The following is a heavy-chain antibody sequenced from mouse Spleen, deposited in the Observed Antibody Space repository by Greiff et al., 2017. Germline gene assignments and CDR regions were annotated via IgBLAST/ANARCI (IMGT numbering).Heavy chain of an antibody. V-gene: IGHV14-2*01. CDR3: AFYYGNYNYAMDY. D-gene: IGHD2-1*01. CDR2: IDPEDGET. CDR1: GFTITDYY. Sequence: VQLQQSGAELVKPGASVKLSCTASGFTITDYYMHWVKQRTEQGLEWIGRIDPEDGETKYAPKFQGKATITADTSSNTAYLQLSSLTSEDTAVYYCAFYYGNYNYAMDYWGQGTSVTVSS. J-gene: IGHJ4*01.